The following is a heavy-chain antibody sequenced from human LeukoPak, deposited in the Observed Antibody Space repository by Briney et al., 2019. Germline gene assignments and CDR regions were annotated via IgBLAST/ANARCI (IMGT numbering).Heavy chain of an antibody. V-gene: IGHV4-4*02. Sequence: PSETLSLTCAVSGGSISSSSSICWTWVRQPPGEGLEWIGEIYHNGATNYNPSLKSRVTMLLDKSKNQFFLKLNSVTAADTAVYYCARNGGNSDYDYWGQGTLVTVS. CDR1: GGSISSSSSIC. CDR2: IYHNGAT. D-gene: IGHD4-23*01. CDR3: ARNGGNSDYDY. J-gene: IGHJ4*02.